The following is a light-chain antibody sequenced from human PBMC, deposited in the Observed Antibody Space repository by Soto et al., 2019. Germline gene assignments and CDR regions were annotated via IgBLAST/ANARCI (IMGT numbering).Light chain of an antibody. J-gene: IGKJ1*01. Sequence: DIQMTESPSTLSASVGDRVTITCRASQSISTRLAWYQQKPGKAPKVLIYDASSLEGGVPSRFSGSGSGTEFTLTISSLQPDDFATYYCHQYNYYRPTFGQGTKVDIK. CDR3: HQYNYYRPT. CDR2: DAS. V-gene: IGKV1-5*01. CDR1: QSISTR.